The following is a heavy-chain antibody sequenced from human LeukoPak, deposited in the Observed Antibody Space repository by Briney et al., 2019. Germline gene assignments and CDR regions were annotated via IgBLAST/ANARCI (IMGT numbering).Heavy chain of an antibody. CDR3: ARFGFDWPFDY. V-gene: IGHV3-74*01. Sequence: GGSLRLSCAASGFTFSSYLMHWVRQAPGKGLVWVSRINSDGSSTSYADSVKGRFTISRDNAKNTLYLQMNSLRAEDTAVYYCARFGFDWPFDYWGQGTLVTVSS. CDR2: INSDGSST. D-gene: IGHD3-9*01. CDR1: GFTFSSYL. J-gene: IGHJ4*02.